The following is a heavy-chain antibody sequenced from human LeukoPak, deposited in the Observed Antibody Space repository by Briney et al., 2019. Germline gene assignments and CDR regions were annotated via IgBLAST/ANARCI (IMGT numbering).Heavy chain of an antibody. Sequence: LSCAASGFTFSSYAMPWVRQAPGKGLEWVAVISYDGSNKYYADSVKGRFTISRDNSKNTLYLQMNSLRAEDTAVYYCARGKPDSSSWYFDYWGQGTLVTVSS. V-gene: IGHV3-30-3*01. J-gene: IGHJ4*02. CDR3: ARGKPDSSSWYFDY. CDR2: ISYDGSNK. D-gene: IGHD6-13*01. CDR1: GFTFSSYA.